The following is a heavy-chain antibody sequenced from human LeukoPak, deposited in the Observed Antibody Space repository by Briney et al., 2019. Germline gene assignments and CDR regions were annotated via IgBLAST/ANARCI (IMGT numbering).Heavy chain of an antibody. V-gene: IGHV3-53*01. D-gene: IGHD1-26*01. CDR2: IYSGGST. Sequence: GGSLRLSCAASRFTFTSFTMNWVRQAPGKGLEWVSVIYSGGSTYYADSVKGRFTISRDNSKNTLYLQMNSLRAEDTAVYYCARDCSGSYNYWGQGTLVTVSS. CDR1: RFTFTSFT. J-gene: IGHJ4*02. CDR3: ARDCSGSYNY.